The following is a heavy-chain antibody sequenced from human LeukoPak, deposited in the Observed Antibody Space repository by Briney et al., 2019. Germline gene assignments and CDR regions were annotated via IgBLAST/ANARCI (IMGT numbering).Heavy chain of an antibody. CDR1: GFTFISYG. V-gene: IGHV3-30*02. D-gene: IGHD6-19*01. J-gene: IGHJ4*02. CDR3: ARGVRIAVAGYIDY. Sequence: GGSLRLSCAASGFTFISYGMHWVRQAPGKGLEWVAFLRYDGSNKYYADSVKGRFTISRDNSKNTLYLQMNSLRAEDTTVYYCARGVRIAVAGYIDYWGQGTLVTVSS. CDR2: LRYDGSNK.